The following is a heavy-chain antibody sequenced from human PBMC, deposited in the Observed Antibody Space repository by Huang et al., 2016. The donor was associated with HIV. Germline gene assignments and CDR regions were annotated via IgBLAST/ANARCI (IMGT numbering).Heavy chain of an antibody. Sequence: VQLVESGGGVVKPGGSMRLSCGASGFSFSSYGRNWVRPAPGKGLEWGSSITSRSTYKYYADSVKGRFTISRDNGKNSLYRQMNSLRAEDTAVYYCARGSPPPFSTDWGQGTLVTVSS. D-gene: IGHD3-3*01. CDR3: ARGSPPPFSTD. CDR1: GFSFSSYG. J-gene: IGHJ4*02. V-gene: IGHV3-21*01. CDR2: ITSRSTYK.